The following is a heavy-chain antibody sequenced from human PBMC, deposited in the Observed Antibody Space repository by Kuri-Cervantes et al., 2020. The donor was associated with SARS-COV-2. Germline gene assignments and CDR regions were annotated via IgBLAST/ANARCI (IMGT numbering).Heavy chain of an antibody. V-gene: IGHV4-39*07. Sequence: SETLSLTCTVSGGSISSSSYYWGWIRQPPGKGLEWIGSIYYSGSTYYNPSLKSRVTISLDMSKNQFSLKLSSVTAADTAIYYCARDRGGTAMPLYGMDVWGQGTTVTVSS. CDR1: GGSISSSSYY. D-gene: IGHD5-18*01. CDR2: IYYSGST. J-gene: IGHJ6*02. CDR3: ARDRGGTAMPLYGMDV.